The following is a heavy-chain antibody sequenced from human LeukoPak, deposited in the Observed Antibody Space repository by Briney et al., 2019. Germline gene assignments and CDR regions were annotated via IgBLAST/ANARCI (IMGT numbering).Heavy chain of an antibody. CDR3: TTDLGDYGDYIRC. D-gene: IGHD4-17*01. J-gene: IGHJ4*02. Sequence: GGSLRLSCAASGFTFSSYAMSWVRQAPGKGLEWIGRIKSDGGTTDYAAPVKGRFTISRDDSKNTLYLQMNSLKAEDAAVYYCTTDLGDYGDYIRCWGQGTLVTVSS. CDR2: IKSDGGTT. CDR1: GFTFSSYA. V-gene: IGHV3-15*01.